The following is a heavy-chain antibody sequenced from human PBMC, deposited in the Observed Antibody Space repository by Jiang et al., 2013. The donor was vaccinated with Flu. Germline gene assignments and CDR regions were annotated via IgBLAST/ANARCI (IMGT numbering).Heavy chain of an antibody. V-gene: IGHV6-1*01. J-gene: IGHJ6*02. CDR1: GDSVSSNSAA. CDR3: ARDIMVVTAIHYYYYGMDV. D-gene: IGHD2-21*02. CDR2: TYYRSKWYN. Sequence: QTLSLTCAISGDSVSSNSAAWSWIRQSPSRGLEWLGRTYYRSKWYNDYAVSVKSRITINPDTSKNQFSLQLNSVTPEDTAVYYCARDIMVVTAIHYYYYGMDVWGQGTTVTVSS.